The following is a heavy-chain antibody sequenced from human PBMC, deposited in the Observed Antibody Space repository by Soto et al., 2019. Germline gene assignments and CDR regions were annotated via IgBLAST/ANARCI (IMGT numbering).Heavy chain of an antibody. CDR1: GYTFTSYG. D-gene: IGHD6-13*01. CDR2: ISAYNGNT. J-gene: IGHJ4*02. CDR3: ARGFLLAAPTTPAS. V-gene: IGHV1-18*01. Sequence: QVQLVQSGAEVKKPGASVKVSCKASGYTFTSYGISWVRQAPGQGLEWMGWISAYNGNTNYAQKPQGRPTKTTETPTSTPYRELRSLRSTDTAVYTWARGFLLAAPTTPASGGQGTLVTVPS.